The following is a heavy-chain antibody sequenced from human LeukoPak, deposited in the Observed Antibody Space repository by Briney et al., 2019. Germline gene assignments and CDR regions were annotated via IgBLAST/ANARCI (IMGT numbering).Heavy chain of an antibody. CDR3: AREVREDYYMDV. CDR2: IYSGGST. CDR1: GFTVSSNY. V-gene: IGHV3-53*01. D-gene: IGHD3-10*01. Sequence: PGGSLRLSCAASGFTVSSNYMSWVRQAPGKGLEWVSVIYSGGSTYYADSAKGRFTISRDNSKNTLYLQMNSLRAEDTAVYYCAREVREDYYMDVWGKGTTVTVSS. J-gene: IGHJ6*03.